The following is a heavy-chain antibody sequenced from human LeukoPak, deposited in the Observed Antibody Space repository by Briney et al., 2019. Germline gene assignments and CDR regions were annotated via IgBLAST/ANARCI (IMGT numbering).Heavy chain of an antibody. CDR1: GGSISSYY. Sequence: SETLSLTCTVSGGSISSYYWSWIRQPPGKGLEWVGCIYYSGSTNYNPSLKSRVTISVDTSKNQFSLKLSSVTAADTAVYYCARDLSGYALYYFDYWGQGTLVTVSS. J-gene: IGHJ4*02. CDR3: ARDLSGYALYYFDY. V-gene: IGHV4-59*12. CDR2: IYYSGST. D-gene: IGHD5-12*01.